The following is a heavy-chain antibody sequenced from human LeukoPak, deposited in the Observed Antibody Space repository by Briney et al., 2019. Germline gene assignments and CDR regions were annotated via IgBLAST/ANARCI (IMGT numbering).Heavy chain of an antibody. Sequence: SETLSLTCTVPGGSISNYHWSWIRQPAGKGLEWIGQIHTSGSTNYNPPLKSRVTMSIDTPESQLSLTIRSVTAADTALYYCARRDISTGWSFDYWGQGTLVTVSS. D-gene: IGHD6-19*01. J-gene: IGHJ4*02. CDR3: ARRDISTGWSFDY. V-gene: IGHV4-4*07. CDR1: GGSISNYH. CDR2: IHTSGST.